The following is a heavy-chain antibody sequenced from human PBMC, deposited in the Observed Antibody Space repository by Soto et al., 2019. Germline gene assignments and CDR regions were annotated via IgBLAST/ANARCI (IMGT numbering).Heavy chain of an antibody. D-gene: IGHD3-3*01. CDR2: ISAYNGNT. Sequence: ASVKVSCKASGYTFTSYGISWVRQAPGQGLEWMGWISAYNGNTNYAQKLQGRVTMTTDTSTSTAYMELRSLRSDDTAVYYCARDGDFWSQNYNWFDPWGQGTLVTVSS. J-gene: IGHJ5*02. CDR3: ARDGDFWSQNYNWFDP. V-gene: IGHV1-18*01. CDR1: GYTFTSYG.